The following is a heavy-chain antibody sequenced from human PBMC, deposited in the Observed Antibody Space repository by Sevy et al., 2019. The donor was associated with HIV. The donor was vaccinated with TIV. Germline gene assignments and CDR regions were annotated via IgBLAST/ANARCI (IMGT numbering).Heavy chain of an antibody. CDR1: GFTFSRYG. CDR3: AKAYDVSSDKTGGHFDS. CDR2: ISYEGSNK. D-gene: IGHD3-3*01. V-gene: IGHV3-30*18. J-gene: IGHJ4*02. Sequence: GGSLRLSCGGFGFTFSRYGMHWVRQAPGKGLEWVAVISYEGSNKYYADSVKGRFTISRDNSKNTLYLQMNSLRAEDTAVYFCAKAYDVSSDKTGGHFDSWGQGTLVTVSS.